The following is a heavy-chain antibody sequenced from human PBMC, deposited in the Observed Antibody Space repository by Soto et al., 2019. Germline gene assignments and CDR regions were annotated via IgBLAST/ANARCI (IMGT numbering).Heavy chain of an antibody. J-gene: IGHJ4*02. Sequence: GGSLRLSCAASGFTFSNAWMSWVRQAPGKGLEWVGRIKSKTDGGTTDYAAPVKGRFTISRDDSKNTLYLQMNSLKTEDTAVYYCTTDPFRSITFGGVIVIPHFDYWGQGTLVTVSS. V-gene: IGHV3-15*01. CDR2: IKSKTDGGTT. D-gene: IGHD3-16*02. CDR1: GFTFSNAW. CDR3: TTDPFRSITFGGVIVIPHFDY.